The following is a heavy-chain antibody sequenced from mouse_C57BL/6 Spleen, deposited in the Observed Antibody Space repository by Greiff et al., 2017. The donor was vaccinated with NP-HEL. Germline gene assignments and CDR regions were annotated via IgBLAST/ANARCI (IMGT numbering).Heavy chain of an antibody. J-gene: IGHJ4*01. CDR2: IYPGDGDT. CDR1: GYAFSSYW. V-gene: IGHV1-80*01. Sequence: VQLQQSGAELVKPGASVKISCKASGYAFSSYWMNWVKQRPGKGLEWIGQIYPGDGDTNYNGKFKGKATLTADKSSSTAYMQLSSLTSEDSAVYFCARRDYYSNWDMDYWGQGTSVTVSS. D-gene: IGHD2-5*01. CDR3: ARRDYYSNWDMDY.